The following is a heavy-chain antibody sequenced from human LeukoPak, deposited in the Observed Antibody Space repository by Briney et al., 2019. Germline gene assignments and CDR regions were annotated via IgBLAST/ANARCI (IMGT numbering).Heavy chain of an antibody. CDR2: IYYSGRT. CDR1: GGSISSSSYY. D-gene: IGHD2-2*01. J-gene: IGHJ4*02. V-gene: IGHV4-39*07. CDR3: ARVLVTVVVPAATRSWIWVGHFDY. Sequence: PSETLSLTCTVSGGSISSSSYYWGWIRQPPGKGLEWIGRIYYSGRTYYNPSLKSRVTISVDTSKNQFSLKLSSVTAADTAVYYCARVLVTVVVPAATRSWIWVGHFDYWGQGTLVTVSS.